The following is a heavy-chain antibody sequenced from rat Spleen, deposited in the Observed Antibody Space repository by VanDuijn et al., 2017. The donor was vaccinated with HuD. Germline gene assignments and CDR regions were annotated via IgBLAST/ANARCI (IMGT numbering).Heavy chain of an antibody. CDR2: ISPSGVT. V-gene: IGHV5-25*01. Sequence: EVQLVESGGGLVRPGGSLKLSCSVSGFTFSNFDMAWVRQAPTKGLEWVSSISPSGVTYYRDSVKGRFTVSRENAKSTLYLQMDSLRSEDTATYYCARLGYTTDYYYSDWFAYWGQGTLVTVSS. J-gene: IGHJ3*01. CDR1: GFTFSNFD. D-gene: IGHD1-6*01. CDR3: ARLGYTTDYYYSDWFAY.